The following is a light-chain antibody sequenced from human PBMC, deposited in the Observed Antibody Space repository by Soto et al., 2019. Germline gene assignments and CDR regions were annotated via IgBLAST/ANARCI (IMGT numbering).Light chain of an antibody. Sequence: DILMIQSPSTVSASVGDRVTITCRASQSISSWLAWYQQKPGKAPKLLIYKASSLESGVPSRFSGSGSGTEFTLTISSLQPDDFATYYCQQYNSYSLTFGGGTKVEIK. V-gene: IGKV1-5*03. CDR2: KAS. J-gene: IGKJ4*01. CDR3: QQYNSYSLT. CDR1: QSISSW.